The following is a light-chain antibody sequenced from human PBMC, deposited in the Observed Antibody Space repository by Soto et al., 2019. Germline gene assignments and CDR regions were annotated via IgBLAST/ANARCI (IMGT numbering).Light chain of an antibody. V-gene: IGLV2-14*03. Sequence: QSALTQPASVSGSPGQSITISCTGTSSDVGSYDSVSWYQQHSGKAPKLIIYEVTNRPSGVSNRFSGSKSGNTASLTISGLQAEDEGDYYCSSYRTSGTLYVFGTGTKLTV. CDR3: SSYRTSGTLYV. CDR2: EVT. CDR1: SSDVGSYDS. J-gene: IGLJ1*01.